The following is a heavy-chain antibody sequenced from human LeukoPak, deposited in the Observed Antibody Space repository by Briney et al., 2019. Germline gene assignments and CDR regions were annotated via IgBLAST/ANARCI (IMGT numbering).Heavy chain of an antibody. CDR3: ARVAARRPYYYDSSGFDY. D-gene: IGHD3-22*01. CDR2: INHSGST. CDR1: GGSFSGYY. V-gene: IGHV4-34*01. J-gene: IGHJ4*02. Sequence: HSETLSLTCAVYGGSFSGYYWSWIRQPPGKGLEWIGEINHSGSTNYNPSLKSRVTISVDTSKNQFSLKLSSVTAADTAVYYCARVAARRPYYYDSSGFDYWGQGTLVTVSS.